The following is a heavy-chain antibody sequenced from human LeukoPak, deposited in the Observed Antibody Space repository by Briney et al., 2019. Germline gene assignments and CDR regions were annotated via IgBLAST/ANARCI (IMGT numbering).Heavy chain of an antibody. D-gene: IGHD1-20*01. CDR2: IKSKTDGGTT. J-gene: IGHJ5*02. CDR1: GFTFSGSA. V-gene: IGHV3-15*01. Sequence: KSGGSLRLSCAASGFTFSGSAMHWVRQAPGKGLEWVGRIKSKTDGGTTDYAAPVKGRFTISRDDSKNTLYLQMNSLKTEDTAVYYCTTAGITGVFPFDPWGQGTLVTVSS. CDR3: TTAGITGVFPFDP.